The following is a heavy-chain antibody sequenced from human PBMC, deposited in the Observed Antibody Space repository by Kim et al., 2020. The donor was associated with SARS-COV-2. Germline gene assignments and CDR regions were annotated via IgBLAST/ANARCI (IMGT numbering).Heavy chain of an antibody. CDR1: GFTFSNYA. V-gene: IGHV3-23*01. CDR2: ISVGGST. Sequence: GGSLRLSCAASGFTFSNYAMGWVRQAPGKGLDWVSFISVGGSTYYADSVKGRFSISRDNSKNTVYLQMNSLSADDTAIYYCARGLVGYSRTWADYFDFWGRGTLVTVSS. D-gene: IGHD6-13*01. CDR3: ARGLVGYSRTWADYFDF. J-gene: IGHJ4*02.